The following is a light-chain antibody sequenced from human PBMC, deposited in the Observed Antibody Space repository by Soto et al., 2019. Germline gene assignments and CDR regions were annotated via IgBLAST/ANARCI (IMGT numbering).Light chain of an antibody. J-gene: IGKJ4*01. CDR3: MQALQTPLT. CDR1: QSLLHSDGYNY. V-gene: IGKV2-28*01. CDR2: LGS. Sequence: DIVMTQSPLSLPVTPGEPASISCRSSQSLLHSDGYNYLDWYLQKPGQSPQLLIYLGSNRASGVPDRFSGSGSGTDFMLKISRVEAEDVGVYYCMQALQTPLTFGGGTKVEIK.